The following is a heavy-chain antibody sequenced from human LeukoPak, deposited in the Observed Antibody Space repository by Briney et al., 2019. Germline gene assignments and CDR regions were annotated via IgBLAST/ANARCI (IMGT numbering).Heavy chain of an antibody. V-gene: IGHV3-48*01. CDR1: GFTFSSYS. J-gene: IGHJ4*02. Sequence: GGSLSLSCAASGFTFSSYSMNWVRQAPGKGLEWISYIDGSHSTIYYADSVKGRFAISRDNAKNSLYLQMNSLRAEDTAVYYCVRDLRWSFDYWGQGTLVTVSS. CDR3: VRDLRWSFDY. D-gene: IGHD4-23*01. CDR2: IDGSHSTI.